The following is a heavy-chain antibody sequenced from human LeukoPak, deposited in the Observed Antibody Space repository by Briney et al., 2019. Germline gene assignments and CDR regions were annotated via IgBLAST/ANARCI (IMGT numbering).Heavy chain of an antibody. CDR2: INPNSGGT. CDR3: ARDSYGTGRYNWFDP. J-gene: IGHJ5*02. Sequence: ASVKVSCKASGYTFTGYYMHWVRQAPGQGLEWMGWINPNSGGTNYAQKLQGRVTMTTDTSTTTAYMELRSLTSDDTAVYYRARDSYGTGRYNWFDPWGQGTLVTVSS. CDR1: GYTFTGYY. D-gene: IGHD3-10*01. V-gene: IGHV1-2*02.